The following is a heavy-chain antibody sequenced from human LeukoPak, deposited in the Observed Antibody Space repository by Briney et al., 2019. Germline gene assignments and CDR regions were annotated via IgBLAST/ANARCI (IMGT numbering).Heavy chain of an antibody. Sequence: GASLKISSQAPGHRFTNYWIGWVRPTPGKGLEWMGIIRPHDSYTEYSPSFQGQVTISADKSISTVYLQWSSLQASDTAMYYCVRRFYYDTEFDPWGQGTLVTVPS. CDR1: GHRFTNYW. CDR2: IRPHDSYT. J-gene: IGHJ5*02. CDR3: VRRFYYDTEFDP. D-gene: IGHD3-9*01. V-gene: IGHV5-51*01.